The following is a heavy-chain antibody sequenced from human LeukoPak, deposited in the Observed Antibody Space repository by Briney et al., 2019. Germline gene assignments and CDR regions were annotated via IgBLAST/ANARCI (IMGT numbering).Heavy chain of an antibody. V-gene: IGHV4-59*11. D-gene: IGHD3-10*01. CDR2: IYYRGST. Sequence: PSETLSLTCTVSGGSISSHYWSWIRQPPGKGLEWIGYIYYRGSTNYNPSLKSRVTISVDTSKNQFSLKVSSVTAADTAVYYCARAGNNWFDPWGQGTLVTVSS. CDR3: ARAGNNWFDP. CDR1: GGSISSHY. J-gene: IGHJ5*02.